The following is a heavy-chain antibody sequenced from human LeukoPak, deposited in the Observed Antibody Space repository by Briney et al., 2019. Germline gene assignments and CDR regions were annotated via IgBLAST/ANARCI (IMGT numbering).Heavy chain of an antibody. J-gene: IGHJ6*03. V-gene: IGHV4-59*01. CDR2: IYYSGST. CDR1: GGSFSSYY. D-gene: IGHD6-13*01. CDR3: ARASRLAARYYYYYMDV. Sequence: PSETLSLTCAVYGGSFSSYYWSWIRQPPGKGLEWIGYIYYSGSTNYNPSLKSRVTISVDTSKNQFSLKLSSVTAADTAVYYCARASRLAARYYYYYMDVWGKGTTVTVSS.